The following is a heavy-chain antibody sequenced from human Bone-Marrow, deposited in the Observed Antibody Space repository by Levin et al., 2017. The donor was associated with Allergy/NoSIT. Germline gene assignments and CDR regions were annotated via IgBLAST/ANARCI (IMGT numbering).Heavy chain of an antibody. V-gene: IGHV2-5*02. CDR1: GFSLSTTGVA. D-gene: IGHD2-15*01. CDR3: AQRRDSRDPFYYFGMDV. CDR2: IYWDDDK. J-gene: IGHJ6*02. Sequence: SGPTLVKPTQTLTLTFTFSGFSLSTTGVAVGWIRQPPGKALEWLALIYWDDDKRFSPSLKRRLTITKDTAKNQVVLTMTNMDAVDTATYYCAQRRDSRDPFYYFGMDVWGPGATVTVSS.